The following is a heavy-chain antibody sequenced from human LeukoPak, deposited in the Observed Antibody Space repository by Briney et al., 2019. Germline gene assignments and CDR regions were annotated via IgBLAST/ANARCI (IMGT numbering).Heavy chain of an antibody. CDR1: GFTFSNYA. V-gene: IGHV3-23*01. J-gene: IGHJ4*02. CDR3: AKDLAGSGSYSFDY. Sequence: AGSLRLSCAASGFTFSNYAMNWVRQAPGRGLEWVSAICGSGGSTYYADSVKGRFTISRDNSKNTLDLQMNSLRAEDTAVYYCAKDLAGSGSYSFDYWGQGTLVTVSS. CDR2: ICGSGGST. D-gene: IGHD1-26*01.